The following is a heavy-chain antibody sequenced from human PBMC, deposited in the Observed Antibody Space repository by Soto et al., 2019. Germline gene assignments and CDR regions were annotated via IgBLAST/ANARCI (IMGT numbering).Heavy chain of an antibody. J-gene: IGHJ5*02. CDR2: ISGSGGST. Sequence: GGSLRLSCAASGFTFSSYAMSWVRQAPGKGLEWVSAISGSGGSTYYADSVKGRFTISRDNSKNTLYLQMNSLRAEDTAVYYCAKPVPRWIFENNWFDPWGQGTLVTISS. V-gene: IGHV3-23*01. D-gene: IGHD2-2*03. CDR1: GFTFSSYA. CDR3: AKPVPRWIFENNWFDP.